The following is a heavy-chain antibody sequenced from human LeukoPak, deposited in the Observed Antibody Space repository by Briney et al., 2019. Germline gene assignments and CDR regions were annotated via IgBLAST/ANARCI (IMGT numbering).Heavy chain of an antibody. V-gene: IGHV3-23*01. CDR1: GFTFSTYA. CDR3: VKDRGKASPGRYYFDY. Sequence: GGSLRLSCAASGFTFSTYAMTWVRQAPGKGLEWVSAISGSGGSTYYADSVKGRFTISRDSSKNTLYLQLNSLRAEDTAVYYCVKDRGKASPGRYYFDYWGQGTLVTVSS. J-gene: IGHJ4*02. CDR2: ISGSGGST. D-gene: IGHD3-16*01.